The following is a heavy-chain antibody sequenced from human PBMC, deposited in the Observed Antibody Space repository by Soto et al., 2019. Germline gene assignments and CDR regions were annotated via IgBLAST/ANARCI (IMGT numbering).Heavy chain of an antibody. V-gene: IGHV1-2*02. CDR2: INPNTGGT. D-gene: IGHD3-3*01. Sequence: ASVKVSCKASGYTFTGYYSHWVRQAPGHGLEWMGWINPNTGGTNYAQKFQDRVTMTRDRSISTAYMELSSLRSDDTAVFYCARGAYDFWTTYYTDFDFWGQGTVVTVSS. J-gene: IGHJ4*02. CDR1: GYTFTGYY. CDR3: ARGAYDFWTTYYTDFDF.